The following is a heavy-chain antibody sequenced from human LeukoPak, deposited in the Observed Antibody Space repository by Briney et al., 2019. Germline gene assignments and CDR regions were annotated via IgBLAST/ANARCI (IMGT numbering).Heavy chain of an antibody. D-gene: IGHD3-22*01. J-gene: IGHJ1*01. CDR3: ARGLYPDYYVSSGSSPPEH. V-gene: IGHV3-21*01. Sequence: GGSLRLSCAASGSTFSSYSMNWVRQAPGKGLEWASSISSSGSYIYYADSMQGRFTISRDNSKNSLFLQMNSLRAEDTAVYYCARGLYPDYYVSSGSSPPEHWGQGTLVTVSS. CDR1: GSTFSSYS. CDR2: ISSSGSYI.